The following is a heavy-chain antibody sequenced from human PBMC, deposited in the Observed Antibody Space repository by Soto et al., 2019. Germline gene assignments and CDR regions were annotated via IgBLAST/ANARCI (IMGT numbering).Heavy chain of an antibody. CDR2: ISSSGSTI. V-gene: IGHV3-48*03. CDR3: ARAGYYDYVWGSYRYYGMDV. CDR1: GFTFSSYE. D-gene: IGHD3-16*02. J-gene: IGHJ6*02. Sequence: PGGSLRLSCAASGFTFSSYEMNWVRQAPGKGLEWVSYISSSGSTIYYADSVKGRFTISRDNAKNSLYLQMNSLRAEDTAVYYCARAGYYDYVWGSYRYYGMDVWGQGTTVTVSS.